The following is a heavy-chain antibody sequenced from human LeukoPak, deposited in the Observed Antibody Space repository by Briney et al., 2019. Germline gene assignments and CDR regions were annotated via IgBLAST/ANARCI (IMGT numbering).Heavy chain of an antibody. Sequence: PGGSLRLSCAASGFTFNTYAMSWVRQAPGKGLEWVSAISTGGVNTYYTDSVKGRFTISRDNSKNTLYLQMNSLRAEDTAVYYCAKDRTIYGYWGQGTLVTVSS. CDR3: AKDRTIYGY. V-gene: IGHV3-23*01. D-gene: IGHD3-3*01. J-gene: IGHJ4*02. CDR1: GFTFNTYA. CDR2: ISTGGVNT.